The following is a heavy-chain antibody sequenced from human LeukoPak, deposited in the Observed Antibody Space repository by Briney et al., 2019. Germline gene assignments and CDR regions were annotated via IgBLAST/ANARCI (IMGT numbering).Heavy chain of an antibody. CDR2: IRYDGSNK. D-gene: IGHD1-26*01. CDR1: GFTFNTHG. V-gene: IGHV3-30*02. Sequence: PGGSLRLSCVASGFTFNTHGMHWVRQAPGKGLEWVAFIRYDGSNKYYADSVKGRFTISRDNSKNTLYLQMNSLRAEDTAVYYCAKVLASGSYGDLDYWGQGTLVTVSS. CDR3: AKVLASGSYGDLDY. J-gene: IGHJ4*02.